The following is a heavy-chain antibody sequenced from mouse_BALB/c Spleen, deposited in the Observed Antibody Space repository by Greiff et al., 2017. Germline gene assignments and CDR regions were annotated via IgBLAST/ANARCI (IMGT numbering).Heavy chain of an antibody. V-gene: IGHV5-6*01. CDR3: ARQLYGNYGFAY. J-gene: IGHJ3*01. CDR2: ISSGGSYT. Sequence: DVQLVESGGDLVKPGGSLKLSCAASGFTFSSYGMSWVRQTPDKRLEWVATISSGGSYTYYPDSVKGRFTISRDNAKNTLYLQMSSLKSEDTAMYYCARQLYGNYGFAYWGQGTLVTVSA. D-gene: IGHD2-1*01. CDR1: GFTFSSYG.